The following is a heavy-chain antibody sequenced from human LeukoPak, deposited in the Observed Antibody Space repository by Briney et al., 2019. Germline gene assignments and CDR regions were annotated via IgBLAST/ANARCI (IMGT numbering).Heavy chain of an antibody. V-gene: IGHV1-18*01. CDR3: ATRVAGEIN. CDR1: GYTSTTYS. D-gene: IGHD6-13*01. J-gene: IGHJ4*02. CDR2: IRPNNGYT. Sequence: ASVKVSCKASGYTSTTYSISWVRQAPGQGLEWMGYIRPNNGYTNYVQKFQGRVTMTTDTSTTTAYMELRSLESDDTAVYYCATRVAGEINWGQGTLVTVSS.